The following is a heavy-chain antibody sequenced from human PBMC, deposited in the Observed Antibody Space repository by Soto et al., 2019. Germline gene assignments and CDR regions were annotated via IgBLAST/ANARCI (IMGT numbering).Heavy chain of an antibody. Sequence: EVQLVESGGGLVQPGGSLRLSCVASGFTFSTDTMNWVRQAPGKGLEWVAHISTSGATRYYADSVKGRFTISRDNAKTSLYRHMDSLRSEDTAVYYCARFFGSGFDYWGQGTLVTVSS. V-gene: IGHV3-48*01. CDR2: ISTSGATR. J-gene: IGHJ4*02. CDR3: ARFFGSGFDY. CDR1: GFTFSTDT. D-gene: IGHD6-19*01.